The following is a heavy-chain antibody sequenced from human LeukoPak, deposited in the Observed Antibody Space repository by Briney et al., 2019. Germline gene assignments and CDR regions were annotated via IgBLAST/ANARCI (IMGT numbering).Heavy chain of an antibody. CDR1: GGSISSNY. J-gene: IGHJ4*02. D-gene: IGHD1-26*01. CDR3: ARALQTATYGIDY. V-gene: IGHV4-59*08. CDR2: MYYSGST. Sequence: SETLSLTCTVSGGSISSNYWSWIRQPPGKGLEWIGYMYYSGSTNYNPSLKSRVTISVDTSKNQFSLKLSSVTAADTAVYYCARALQTATYGIDYWGQGTLVTVSS.